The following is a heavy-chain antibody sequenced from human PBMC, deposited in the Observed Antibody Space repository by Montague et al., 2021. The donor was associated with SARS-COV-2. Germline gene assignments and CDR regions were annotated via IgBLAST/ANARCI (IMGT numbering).Heavy chain of an antibody. V-gene: IGHV4-31*03. CDR3: ARSESPSYSSSPFDY. J-gene: IGHJ4*02. CDR2: IYYSGST. Sequence: TLSLTCIVSGGSISSGGYYWSGIRQHPGKGLEWIGYIYYSGSTYYNPSLKSRLSISLDTSKNHFSLRLSSVTAADTAVYYCARSESPSYSSSPFDYWGQGTLVTVSS. D-gene: IGHD6-13*01. CDR1: GGSISSGGYY.